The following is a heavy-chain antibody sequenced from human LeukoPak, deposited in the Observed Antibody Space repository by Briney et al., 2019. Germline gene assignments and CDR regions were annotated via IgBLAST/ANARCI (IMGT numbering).Heavy chain of an antibody. CDR1: GGSISSGGYY. V-gene: IGHV4-31*03. CDR3: ARDKQGSAFDY. D-gene: IGHD2-15*01. J-gene: IGHJ4*02. Sequence: PSQTLSLTCTVSGGSISSGGYYWSWIRQHPGKGLEWIGYIYYSGSTYYNPSLKSRVTISVDTSKNQFSLKLSSVTAADTALYYCARDKQGSAFDYWGQGTLVTVSS. CDR2: IYYSGST.